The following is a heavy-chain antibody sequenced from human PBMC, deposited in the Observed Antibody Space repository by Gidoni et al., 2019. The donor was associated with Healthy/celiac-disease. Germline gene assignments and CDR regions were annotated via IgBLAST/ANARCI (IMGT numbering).Heavy chain of an antibody. V-gene: IGHV3-9*01. CDR3: AKDISHTAMPKLFDY. Sequence: EVQLVESGGGLVQPGRSLRLACAASGFTFDDYAMHWVRQAPGKGLEWVSGISWNSGSIGYADSVKGRFTISRDNAKNSLYLQMNSLRAEDTALYYCAKDISHTAMPKLFDYWGQGTLVTVSS. D-gene: IGHD5-18*01. CDR2: ISWNSGSI. CDR1: GFTFDDYA. J-gene: IGHJ4*02.